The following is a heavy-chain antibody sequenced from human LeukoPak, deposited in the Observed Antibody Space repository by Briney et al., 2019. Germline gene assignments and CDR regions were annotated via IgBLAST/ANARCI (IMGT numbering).Heavy chain of an antibody. Sequence: GESLKISYKGSGYSFTSYWIGWVRQTPGKGLEWMGIIYPGDSDTRYSPSFQGQVTISADKSISTAYLQWSSLKASDTAMYYCARRPFYYDSSGYLPPNAFDIWGQGTMVTVSS. CDR3: ARRPFYYDSSGYLPPNAFDI. V-gene: IGHV5-51*01. CDR2: IYPGDSDT. J-gene: IGHJ3*02. CDR1: GYSFTSYW. D-gene: IGHD3-22*01.